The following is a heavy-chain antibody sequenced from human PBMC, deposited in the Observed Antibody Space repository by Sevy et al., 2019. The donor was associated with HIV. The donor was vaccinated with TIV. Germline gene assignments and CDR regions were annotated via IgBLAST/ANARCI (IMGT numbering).Heavy chain of an antibody. Sequence: GGSLRLSCTASGFTFGDYAMSWFRQAPGKGLEWVGFIRSKAYGGTTEYAASVKGRFTISRDDSKSIAYLQMNSLKTEDTAVYYCTRDRMAYSSGWSTLLGGNYFDYWGQGTLVTVSS. V-gene: IGHV3-49*03. CDR3: TRDRMAYSSGWSTLLGGNYFDY. CDR2: IRSKAYGGTT. J-gene: IGHJ4*02. D-gene: IGHD6-19*01. CDR1: GFTFGDYA.